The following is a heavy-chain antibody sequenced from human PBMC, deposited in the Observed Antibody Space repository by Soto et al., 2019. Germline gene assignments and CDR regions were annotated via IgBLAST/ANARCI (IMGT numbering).Heavy chain of an antibody. Sequence: SETLSLTCTVSGCSISSGDYYWSWIRQPPGKGLEWIGYIYYSGSTYYNPSLKSRVTISVDTSKNQFSLKLSSVTAADTAVYYCARDSPEPSGSHWFDPWGQGTLVTVSS. D-gene: IGHD1-26*01. CDR3: ARDSPEPSGSHWFDP. V-gene: IGHV4-30-4*01. J-gene: IGHJ5*02. CDR1: GCSISSGDYY. CDR2: IYYSGST.